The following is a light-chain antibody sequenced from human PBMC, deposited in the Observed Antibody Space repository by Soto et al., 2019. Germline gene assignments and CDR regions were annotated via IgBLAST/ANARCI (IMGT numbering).Light chain of an antibody. Sequence: QAVVTQEPSLIVSPGGTVTLTCDSSTGTVTSGHYPYWFQQKPGQAPRTLIFDTSHKHSWTPARFSGSLLGGKAALTLSGAQPGDEADYYCLLWYNGARVFGGGTQLTVL. CDR3: LLWYNGARV. CDR2: DTS. J-gene: IGLJ3*02. CDR1: TGTVTSGHY. V-gene: IGLV7-46*01.